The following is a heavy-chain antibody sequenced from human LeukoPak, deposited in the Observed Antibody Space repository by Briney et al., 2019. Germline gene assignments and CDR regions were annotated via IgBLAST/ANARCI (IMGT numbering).Heavy chain of an antibody. J-gene: IGHJ3*01. CDR2: ISWNSGSI. D-gene: IGHD3-16*02. CDR3: VRYGGPSWDAFDL. CDR1: GFTFDDYA. Sequence: PGGSLRLSCAASGFTFDDYAMHWVRQAPGKGLEWVSGISWNSGSIGYADSVKGRFTISRDNAKNTLYLQMNNLRVEDTAVFYCVRYGGPSWDAFDLWGQGTMVTVSS. V-gene: IGHV3-9*01.